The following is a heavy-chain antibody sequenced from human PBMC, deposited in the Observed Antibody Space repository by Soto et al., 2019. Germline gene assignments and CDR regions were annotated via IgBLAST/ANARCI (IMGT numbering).Heavy chain of an antibody. CDR2: IDGVGTGT. CDR1: GFTFTNYW. J-gene: IGHJ4*02. V-gene: IGHV3-74*01. Sequence: EVQLVQSGGGSVQPGGSLRLCCAASGFTFTNYWMHWVRQVPGKGLVWVSRIDGVGTGTSYSDSVRGRFTISRDNAENMLYLQMNSLRAEDTAVSYCTTVFEYWGQGTLVTVSS. CDR3: TTVFEY.